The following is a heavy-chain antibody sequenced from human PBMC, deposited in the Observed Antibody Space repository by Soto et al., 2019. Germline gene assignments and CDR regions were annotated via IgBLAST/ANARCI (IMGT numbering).Heavy chain of an antibody. CDR2: INHSGST. CDR1: GGSFSGYY. D-gene: IGHD3-10*01. CDR3: ARGLWFGELHPFDY. V-gene: IGHV4-34*01. J-gene: IGHJ4*02. Sequence: SETLSLTCAVYGGSFSGYYWSWIRQPPGKGLEWIGEINHSGSTNYNPSLKSRVTISVDTSKNQFSLKLSSVTAADTAVYYCARGLWFGELHPFDYWGQGTLVTVSS.